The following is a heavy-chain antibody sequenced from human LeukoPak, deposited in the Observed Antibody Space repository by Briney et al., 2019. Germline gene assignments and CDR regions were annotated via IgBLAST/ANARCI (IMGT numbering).Heavy chain of an antibody. CDR2: ISGSGGST. CDR3: AKPVVVTAIRNNYFDY. J-gene: IGHJ4*02. D-gene: IGHD2-21*02. CDR1: GFTFSSYA. V-gene: IGHV3-23*01. Sequence: PGGSLRLSCAASGFTFSSYAMSWVRQAPGKGLEWVSAISGSGGSTYYADSVKGRFTISRDNSKNTLYLQMNSLRAEDTAVYYCAKPVVVTAIRNNYFDYWGQGTLVTVPS.